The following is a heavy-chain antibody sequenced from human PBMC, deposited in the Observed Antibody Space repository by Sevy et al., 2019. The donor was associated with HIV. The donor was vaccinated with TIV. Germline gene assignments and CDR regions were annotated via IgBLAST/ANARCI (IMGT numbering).Heavy chain of an antibody. V-gene: IGHV3-30*04. CDR3: AKECYSSGYAGAFNI. D-gene: IGHD3-22*01. CDR2: VSFHGGSQ. J-gene: IGHJ3*02. Sequence: GGSLRLSCSASGFSFSTSVMHWVRQAPGKGLEWVALVSFHGGSQYPSDSVKGRFTISRDNSKNTLYLQLNSLRPEDTGVYYCAKECYSSGYAGAFNIWGQGTLVTVSS. CDR1: GFSFSTSV.